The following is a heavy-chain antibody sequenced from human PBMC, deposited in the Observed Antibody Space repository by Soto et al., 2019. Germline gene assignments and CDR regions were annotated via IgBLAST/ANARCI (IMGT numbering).Heavy chain of an antibody. Sequence: PGGSLRLSCAASGFTFSSYGMHWVRQAPGKGLEWVAVIWYDGSNKYYADSVKGRFTISRDNSKNTLYLQMNSLRAEDTAVYYCARDEDSSGYLTDYWGQGTLVTVYS. D-gene: IGHD3-22*01. V-gene: IGHV3-33*01. CDR3: ARDEDSSGYLTDY. J-gene: IGHJ4*02. CDR2: IWYDGSNK. CDR1: GFTFSSYG.